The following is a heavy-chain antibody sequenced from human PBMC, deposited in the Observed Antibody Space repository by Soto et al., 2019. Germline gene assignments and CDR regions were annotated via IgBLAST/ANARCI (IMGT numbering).Heavy chain of an antibody. CDR3: ARAAIPTDSGDYWSYYYYCMDV. D-gene: IGHD4-17*01. CDR2: IIPIFGTA. CDR1: GGTFSSYA. Sequence: QVQLVQSGAEVKKPGSSVKVSCKASGGTFSSYAISWVRQAPGQGLEWMGGIIPIFGTANYAQKFQGRVTIHADESTSTAYMELSSRRSEDTAVYYCARAAIPTDSGDYWSYYYYCMDVWGQGTTVTVSS. V-gene: IGHV1-69*12. J-gene: IGHJ6*02.